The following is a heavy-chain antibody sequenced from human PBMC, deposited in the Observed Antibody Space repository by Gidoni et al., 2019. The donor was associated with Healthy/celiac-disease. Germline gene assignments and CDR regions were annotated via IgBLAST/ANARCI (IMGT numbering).Heavy chain of an antibody. Sequence: QVQLVQSRAEVKKPGASVKVSCKASGYTFTSSGISWVRQAPGQGLEWMGWISAYNGNTNYAQKLQGRVTMTTDTSTSTAYMELRSLRSDDTAVYYCARDSVTEDYDFWSGHPRLPWCDWGQGTLVTVSS. CDR3: ARDSVTEDYDFWSGHPRLPWCD. CDR2: ISAYNGNT. J-gene: IGHJ4*02. D-gene: IGHD3-3*01. CDR1: GYTFTSSG. V-gene: IGHV1-18*01.